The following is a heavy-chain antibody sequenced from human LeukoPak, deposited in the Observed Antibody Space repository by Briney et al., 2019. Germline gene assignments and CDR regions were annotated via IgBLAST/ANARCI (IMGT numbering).Heavy chain of an antibody. CDR1: GFMFSTSS. Sequence: GGSLRLSCAASGFMFSTSSMNWVRQAPGKGLEWVSSISSSSSYIYYADPVKGRFTISRDNAKNSLYLHMNSLRAEDTAVYYCARDFDLDGSGSLYYSGMDVWGQGTTVTVSS. J-gene: IGHJ6*02. CDR2: ISSSSSYI. V-gene: IGHV3-21*01. D-gene: IGHD3-10*01. CDR3: ARDFDLDGSGSLYYSGMDV.